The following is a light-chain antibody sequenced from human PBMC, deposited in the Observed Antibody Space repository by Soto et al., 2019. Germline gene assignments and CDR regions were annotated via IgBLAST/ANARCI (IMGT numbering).Light chain of an antibody. CDR3: ISFGSSNTWV. Sequence: HSALTQPPSASGAPGQSVTISCTGTSSAVGAYNYVSWYQQHAGKAPKLVIYEVTKRPSGVPDRFSGSKSANTAPLTVSGLHAEDEADYYCISFGSSNTWVFGGGTKLTVL. CDR2: EVT. J-gene: IGLJ3*02. CDR1: SSAVGAYNY. V-gene: IGLV2-8*01.